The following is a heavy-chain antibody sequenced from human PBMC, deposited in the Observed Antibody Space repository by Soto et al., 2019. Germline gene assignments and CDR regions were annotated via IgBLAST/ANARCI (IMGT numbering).Heavy chain of an antibody. J-gene: IGHJ6*02. CDR3: AKDRVRGYYYYGMDV. CDR2: ISWDGGST. V-gene: IGHV3-43*01. Sequence: SLRLSCAASGFTFDDYTMHWVRQAPGKGLEWVSLISWDGGSTYYADSVKGRFTISRDNSKNSLYLQMNSLRTEDTALYYCAKDRVRGYYYYGMDVWGQGTTVTVSS. CDR1: GFTFDDYT.